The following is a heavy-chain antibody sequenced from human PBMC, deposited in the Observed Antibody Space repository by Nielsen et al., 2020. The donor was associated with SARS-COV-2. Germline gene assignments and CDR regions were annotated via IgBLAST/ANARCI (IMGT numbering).Heavy chain of an antibody. D-gene: IGHD2-2*01. CDR1: GYSISSGYY. Sequence: SETLSLTCTVSGYSISSGYYWGWIRQPPGKGLEWIGSIYHSGSTYYNPSLKSRVTISVDTSKNQFSLKLSSVTAADTAVYYCARKLGYCSSTSCPNWFDPWGQGTLVTVSS. J-gene: IGHJ5*02. V-gene: IGHV4-38-2*02. CDR2: IYHSGST. CDR3: ARKLGYCSSTSCPNWFDP.